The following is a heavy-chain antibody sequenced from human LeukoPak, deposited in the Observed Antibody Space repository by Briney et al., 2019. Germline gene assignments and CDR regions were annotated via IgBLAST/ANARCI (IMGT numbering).Heavy chain of an antibody. CDR3: ANPPGRSSSWDRNEYFQH. CDR2: ISGSGGST. J-gene: IGHJ1*01. CDR1: GFNLSSYA. D-gene: IGHD6-13*01. Sequence: GGSLRLSCAASGFNLSSYAMSWVPQTPGKGLERVSAISGSGGSTYYADSVKGRFTISRDNSKNTLYLQMNSLRAEDTAVYYCANPPGRSSSWDRNEYFQHWGQGTLVTVSS. V-gene: IGHV3-23*01.